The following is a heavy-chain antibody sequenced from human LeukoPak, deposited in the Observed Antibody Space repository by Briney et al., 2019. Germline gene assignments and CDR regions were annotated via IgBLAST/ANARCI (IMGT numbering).Heavy chain of an antibody. CDR1: GYTFTNFD. Sequence: ASVKVSCKASGYTFTNFDINWVRQATGQGLEWVGWMNPNSGNTGYAQKFQGRVTMTMNTSITTAYMELSSLISEDTAVYYCARGPQWRGDSYYIDVWGRGTTVTVSS. V-gene: IGHV1-8*01. D-gene: IGHD6-19*01. CDR3: ARGPQWRGDSYYIDV. J-gene: IGHJ6*03. CDR2: MNPNSGNT.